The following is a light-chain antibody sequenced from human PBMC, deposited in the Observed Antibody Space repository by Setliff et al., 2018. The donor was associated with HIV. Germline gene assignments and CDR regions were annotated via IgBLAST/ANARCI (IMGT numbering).Light chain of an antibody. V-gene: IGLV2-14*01. CDR1: SSDIGGYNY. Sequence: QSALTQPASVSGSPGQSITISCTGTSSDIGGYNYVSWCRHHPGKAPRLMIYEVYNRPSGVSDRFSGSKSGNTASLTISGLQAEDEADYYCSSYISSSTLYVFGTGTKVTVL. J-gene: IGLJ1*01. CDR3: SSYISSSTLYV. CDR2: EVY.